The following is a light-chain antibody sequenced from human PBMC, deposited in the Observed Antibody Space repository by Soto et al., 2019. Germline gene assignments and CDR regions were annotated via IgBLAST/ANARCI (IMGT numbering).Light chain of an antibody. V-gene: IGKV3-11*01. CDR1: QSVSSY. J-gene: IGKJ4*01. CDR2: DAS. CDR3: QQRSNWPPT. Sequence: ESVLPQSPAPLSLSPGERATLSCRASQSVSSYLAWYQQKPGQAPRLLIYDASNRATGIPARFSGSGSGTDFTLTIGILEPEDFAVYYCQQRSNWPPTVGGGTKVEIK.